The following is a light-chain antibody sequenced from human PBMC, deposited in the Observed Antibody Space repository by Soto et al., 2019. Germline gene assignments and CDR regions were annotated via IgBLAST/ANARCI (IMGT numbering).Light chain of an antibody. CDR3: QQYNSYPHT. J-gene: IGKJ2*01. V-gene: IGKV1-5*01. CDR1: QSISSW. Sequence: DIQMTQSPSTLSASVGDRVTITCRASQSISSWLAWYQQKPGKAPKLLIYDASTLESGVPSRFSGSGSGTEFPLTISSLQPDDFATYSCQQYNSYPHTFGQGTKLEIK. CDR2: DAS.